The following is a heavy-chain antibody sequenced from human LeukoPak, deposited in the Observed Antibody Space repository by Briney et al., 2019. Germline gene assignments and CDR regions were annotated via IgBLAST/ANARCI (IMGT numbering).Heavy chain of an antibody. V-gene: IGHV1-46*01. CDR2: INPSGGST. J-gene: IGHJ5*02. Sequence: ASVKVSCKASGYTFTSYYMHWVRQAPGQGLEWMGIINPSGGSTSYAQKFQGRVTMTRDTSTSTVHMELSSLRSEDTAVYYCARDHLLFGVVTLKYNWFDPWGQGTLVTVSS. CDR1: GYTFTSYY. CDR3: ARDHLLFGVVTLKYNWFDP. D-gene: IGHD3-3*01.